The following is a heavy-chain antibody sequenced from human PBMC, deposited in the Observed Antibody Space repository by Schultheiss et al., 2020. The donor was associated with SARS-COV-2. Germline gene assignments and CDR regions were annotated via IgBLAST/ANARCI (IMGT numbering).Heavy chain of an antibody. CDR2: IYYSGST. V-gene: IGHV4-59*12. D-gene: IGHD2-2*03. CDR3: ARSGYCSSTSCYRNPYYYYYGMDV. J-gene: IGHJ6*02. Sequence: SETLSLTCTVSGGSISSYYWSWIRQPPGKGLEWIGYIYYSGSTNYNPSLKSRVTISVDTSKNQFSLKLSSVTAADTAVYYCARSGYCSSTSCYRNPYYYYYGMDVWGQGTTVTVSS. CDR1: GGSISSYY.